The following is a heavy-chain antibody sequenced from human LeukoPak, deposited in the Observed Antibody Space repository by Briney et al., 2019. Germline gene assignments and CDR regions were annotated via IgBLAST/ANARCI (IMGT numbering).Heavy chain of an antibody. CDR2: IYYSGST. CDR1: GGSISSSSYY. V-gene: IGHV4-39*07. Sequence: SETLSLTCTVSGGSISSSSYYWGWIRQPPGKGLEWIGSIYYSGSTNYNPSLKSRVTISVDTSKNQFSLKLSSVTAADTAVYYCARDRFNWFDPWGQGTLVTVSS. J-gene: IGHJ5*02. CDR3: ARDRFNWFDP.